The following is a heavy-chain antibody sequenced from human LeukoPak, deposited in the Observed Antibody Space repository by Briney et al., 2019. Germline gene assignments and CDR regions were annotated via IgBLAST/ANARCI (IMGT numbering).Heavy chain of an antibody. CDR2: VSYDGSNK. CDR1: GFTFSSYG. D-gene: IGHD6-13*01. Sequence: GGSLRLSCEASGFTFSSYGMHWVRQAPGKGLEWVAVVSYDGSNKYYADSVEGRFTISRDNSKNTLYLQMNSLRAEDTAVYYCAKVSTYTTSWRYFDYWRQGTLVTVSS. CDR3: AKVSTYTTSWRYFDY. J-gene: IGHJ4*02. V-gene: IGHV3-30*18.